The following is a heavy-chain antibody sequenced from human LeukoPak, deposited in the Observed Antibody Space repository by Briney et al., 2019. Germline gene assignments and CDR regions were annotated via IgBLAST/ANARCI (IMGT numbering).Heavy chain of an antibody. J-gene: IGHJ4*02. CDR1: GLTVNNNY. V-gene: IGHV3-21*04. D-gene: IGHD6-19*01. CDR2: ISSISSYI. CDR3: AKAREGSGWYS. Sequence: MSGGSLRLSCAASGLTVNNNYMNWVRQAPGKGLEWVSSISSISSYIYYADSVKGRFTVSRDNAKNSLYLQMNSLRAEDTAVYYCAKAREGSGWYSWGQGTLVTVSS.